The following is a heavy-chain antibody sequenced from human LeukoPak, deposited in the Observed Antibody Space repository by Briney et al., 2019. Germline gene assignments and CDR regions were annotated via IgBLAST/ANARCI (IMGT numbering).Heavy chain of an antibody. J-gene: IGHJ4*02. CDR3: ARDPHSSGWYSLGNDY. CDR2: ISAYNGNT. CDR1: GYTFTSYG. V-gene: IGHV1-18*01. D-gene: IGHD6-19*01. Sequence: SVKVSCKASGYTFTSYGISWVRQAPGQGLEWMGWISAYNGNTNYAQKLQGRVTMTTDTSTSTAYMELRSLRSDDTAVYYCARDPHSSGWYSLGNDYWGQGTLVTVSS.